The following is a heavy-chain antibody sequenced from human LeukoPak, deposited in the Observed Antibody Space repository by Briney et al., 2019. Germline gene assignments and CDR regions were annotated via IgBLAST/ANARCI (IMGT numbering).Heavy chain of an antibody. V-gene: IGHV4-30-4*01. CDR3: ARDLLNEGNHLDY. CDR2: IYYSGSS. CDR1: GGSISSGDYY. Sequence: TSETLSLTCTVSGGSISSGDYYWSWIRQPPGKGLEWIGYIYYSGSSYYNPSLKSRVTISVDTSKNQFSLKLSSVTAADTAVYYCARDLLNEGNHLDYWGQGTLVTVSS. J-gene: IGHJ4*02. D-gene: IGHD4-23*01.